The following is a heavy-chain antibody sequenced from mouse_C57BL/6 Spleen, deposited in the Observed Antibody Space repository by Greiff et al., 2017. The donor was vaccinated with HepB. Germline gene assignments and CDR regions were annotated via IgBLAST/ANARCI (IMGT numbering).Heavy chain of an antibody. CDR3: AKGHYSNYGGAMDY. CDR2: IWRGGST. D-gene: IGHD2-5*01. Sequence: QVQLQQSGPGLVQPSQSLSITCTVSGFSLTSYGVHWVRQSPGKGLEWLGVIWRGGSTDYNAAFMSRLSITKDNSKSQVFFKMNSLQADDTAIYYCAKGHYSNYGGAMDYWGQGTSVTVSS. V-gene: IGHV2-5*01. CDR1: GFSLTSYG. J-gene: IGHJ4*01.